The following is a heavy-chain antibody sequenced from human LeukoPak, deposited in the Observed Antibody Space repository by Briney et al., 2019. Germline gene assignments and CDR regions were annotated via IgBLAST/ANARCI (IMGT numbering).Heavy chain of an antibody. D-gene: IGHD3-10*01. CDR2: INSDVSNV. CDR1: GFDFRTYW. Sequence: GGSLRLSCVDSGFDFRTYWMHWVRQAPVKGLMWVSRINSDVSNVIYADSVKGRFTISRDNSKNTLYLQMNTLTVEDTAVYHCAGGVSSRLLDYWGRGTLVTVSS. J-gene: IGHJ4*02. V-gene: IGHV3-74*01. CDR3: AGGVSSRLLDY.